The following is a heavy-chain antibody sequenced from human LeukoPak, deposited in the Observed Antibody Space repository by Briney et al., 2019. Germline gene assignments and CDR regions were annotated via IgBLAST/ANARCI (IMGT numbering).Heavy chain of an antibody. Sequence: GESLKISCKASGYTFTSNWIGWVREMPGRGLEWMGIIYPGDSDTRYSPSFQGQVTISADKSISTAYLQWSSLKASDTAMYYCARASSGAAFDYWGQGTLVTVSS. CDR3: ARASSGAAFDY. J-gene: IGHJ4*02. CDR2: IYPGDSDT. D-gene: IGHD6-19*01. CDR1: GYTFTSNW. V-gene: IGHV5-51*03.